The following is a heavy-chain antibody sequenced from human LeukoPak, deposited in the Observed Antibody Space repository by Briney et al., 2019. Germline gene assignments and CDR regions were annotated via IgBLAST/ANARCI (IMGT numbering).Heavy chain of an antibody. J-gene: IGHJ3*02. CDR2: ISGSGGST. CDR1: GFTFSSSA. V-gene: IGHV3-23*01. D-gene: IGHD3-16*02. CDR3: ALNGREVPSGAFDI. Sequence: GESLRLSCAASGFTFSSSAMSRVRQVPGKGLEWVSAISGSGGSTYYADSVKGRFTISRDNSKNTLYLQMSSLRAEDTAVYYCALNGREVPSGAFDIWGQGTMVTVSS.